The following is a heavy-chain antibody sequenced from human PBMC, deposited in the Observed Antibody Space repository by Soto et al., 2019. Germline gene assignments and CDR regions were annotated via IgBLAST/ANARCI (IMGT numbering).Heavy chain of an antibody. J-gene: IGHJ4*02. CDR3: ARDSKRGYSGYDKLDY. D-gene: IGHD5-12*01. CDR2: IYYSGST. CDR1: GGSVSSGSYY. V-gene: IGHV4-61*01. Sequence: LADTLSLTCTVSGGSVSSGSYYCICIRQPPWKGLEWIGYIYYSGSTNYNPSLKSRVTISVDTSKNQFSLKLTSVTAADTAVYYCARDSKRGYSGYDKLDYWGQGTLVTVSS.